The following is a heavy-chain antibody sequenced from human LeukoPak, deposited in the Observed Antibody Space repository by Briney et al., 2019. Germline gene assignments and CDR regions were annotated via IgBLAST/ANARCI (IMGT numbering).Heavy chain of an antibody. CDR1: GLTFSSYS. J-gene: IGHJ4*02. V-gene: IGHV3-21*01. Sequence: PGGSLRLSCAASGLTFSSYSMNWVRQAPGKGLEWVSSISSSSSYIYYADSVKGRFTISRDNAKNSLYLQMNSLRDEDTAVYYCARGVAGPDDYWGQGTLVTVSS. D-gene: IGHD6-19*01. CDR2: ISSSSSYI. CDR3: ARGVAGPDDY.